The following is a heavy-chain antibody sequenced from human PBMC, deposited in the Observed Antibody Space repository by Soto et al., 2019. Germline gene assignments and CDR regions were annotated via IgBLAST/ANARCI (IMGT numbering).Heavy chain of an antibody. V-gene: IGHV4-59*01. J-gene: IGHJ4*02. CDR1: HGSINNYF. CDR3: ARGCESALYYFDS. CDR2: NHYSGYT. Sequence: SETLSLTCTVSHGSINNYFWSWIRQSPGKGLEWIGHNHYSGYTNYNPSLKSRVTISIDTSKNQISLKLTSVTTADTAVYYCARGCESALYYFDSRGQGALVTVSS. D-gene: IGHD2-15*01.